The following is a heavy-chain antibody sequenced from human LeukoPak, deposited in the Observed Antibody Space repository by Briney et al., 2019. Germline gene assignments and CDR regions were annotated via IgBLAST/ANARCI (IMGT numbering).Heavy chain of an antibody. CDR1: GFTFSSYW. D-gene: IGHD3-22*01. V-gene: IGHV3-7*01. J-gene: IGHJ4*02. CDR2: IKQDGSEK. Sequence: GGSLRLSCAASGFTFSSYWVSWVRQAPGKGLEWVANIKQDGSEKYYVDSVKGRFTISRDNAKNSLYLQMNSLRAEDTAVYYCARGGDSYYYDSSGIDYWGQGTLVTVSS. CDR3: ARGGDSYYYDSSGIDY.